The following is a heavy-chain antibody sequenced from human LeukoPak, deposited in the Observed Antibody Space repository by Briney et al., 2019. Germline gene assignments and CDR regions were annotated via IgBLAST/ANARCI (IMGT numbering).Heavy chain of an antibody. D-gene: IGHD2-2*01. J-gene: IGHJ4*02. Sequence: GGSLRLSCAASGFAFSSYAMGWVRQAPGKGLEWVSAISGSGGSTYYADSVNGRFTISRDNSKNTLYLQMNSLRAEDTAVYYCAKEPAAKSSTNYWGQGTLVTVSS. CDR2: ISGSGGST. V-gene: IGHV3-23*01. CDR3: AKEPAAKSSTNY. CDR1: GFAFSSYA.